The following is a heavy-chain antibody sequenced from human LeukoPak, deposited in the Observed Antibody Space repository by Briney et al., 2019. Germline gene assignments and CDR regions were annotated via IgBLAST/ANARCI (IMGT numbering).Heavy chain of an antibody. Sequence: GRSLRLSCAASGFTFSSYAMHWVRQAPGKGLEWVAVISYDGSNKYYADSVKGRFTTSRDNSKNTLYLQMNSLRAEDTAVYYCARDDGWLHTGGPFFDYWGQGTLVTVSS. J-gene: IGHJ4*02. CDR1: GFTFSSYA. V-gene: IGHV3-30-3*01. CDR3: ARDDGWLHTGGPFFDY. CDR2: ISYDGSNK. D-gene: IGHD5-24*01.